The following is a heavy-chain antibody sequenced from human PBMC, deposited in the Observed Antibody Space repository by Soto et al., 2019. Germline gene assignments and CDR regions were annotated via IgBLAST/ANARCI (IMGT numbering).Heavy chain of an antibody. Sequence: QVQVVQSGDEVKKPGASVKVSCKASGYTFTNYGFSWVRQAPGQGLEWMGWISGYNGNTKYAEKFQARVTMTRDTSKSTANMGLRSLRSDDTAVYYCEGEGQAPYYYYGMGVWGQGTAVTVSS. J-gene: IGHJ6*02. CDR2: ISGYNGNT. CDR1: GYTFTNYG. V-gene: IGHV1-18*01. CDR3: EGEGQAPYYYYGMGV.